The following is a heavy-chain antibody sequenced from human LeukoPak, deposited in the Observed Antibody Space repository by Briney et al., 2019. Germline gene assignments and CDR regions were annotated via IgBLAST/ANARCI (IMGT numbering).Heavy chain of an antibody. Sequence: GGSLRLSCAASGFTFSSYEMNWVRQAPGKGLEWVSYISSSGSTIYYADSVKGRFTISRDNAKNSLYLQMNSLRAEDTAVYYCARVSGTHDRHYYYGMDVWGQGTTVTVSS. J-gene: IGHJ6*02. V-gene: IGHV3-48*03. CDR2: ISSSGSTI. CDR3: ARVSGTHDRHYYYGMDV. CDR1: GFTFSSYE. D-gene: IGHD1-26*01.